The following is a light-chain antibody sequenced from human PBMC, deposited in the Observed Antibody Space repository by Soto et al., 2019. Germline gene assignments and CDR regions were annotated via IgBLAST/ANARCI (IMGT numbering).Light chain of an antibody. V-gene: IGKV3-15*01. Sequence: EMLMTQSPATLSVSPGERATLSCRASQSVSSNLAWYQQKPGQAPRLLIYGASTRATGIPARFSGSGSGTEFTLTISSLQSEDFAVYYCQQYNNWPMYTFGQGTKVDIK. CDR1: QSVSSN. CDR3: QQYNNWPMYT. J-gene: IGKJ2*01. CDR2: GAS.